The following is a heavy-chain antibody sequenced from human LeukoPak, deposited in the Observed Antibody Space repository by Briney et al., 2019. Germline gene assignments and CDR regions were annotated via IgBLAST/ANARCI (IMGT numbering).Heavy chain of an antibody. CDR2: IYHSGST. V-gene: IGHV4-38-2*01. Sequence: SETLSLTCAVSGYSISSGYYWGWIRQPPGKGLEWIGSIYHSGSTYYNPSLESRVTISVDTSKNQFSLKLSPVTAADTAVYYCARGQPGIAAAGGGYYYYMDVWGKGTTVTVSS. J-gene: IGHJ6*03. CDR1: GYSISSGYY. CDR3: ARGQPGIAAAGGGYYYYMDV. D-gene: IGHD6-13*01.